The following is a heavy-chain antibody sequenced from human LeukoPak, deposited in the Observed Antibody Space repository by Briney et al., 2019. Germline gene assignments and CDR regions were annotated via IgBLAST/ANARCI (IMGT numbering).Heavy chain of an antibody. CDR3: AKDHSPRLYYYDSSGYYYGHFDY. J-gene: IGHJ4*02. Sequence: GASVKVSCKASGYTFTGYYMHWVRQAPGQGLEWMGWINPNSGGTNYAQKFQGRVTMTRDTSISTAYMELSRLRSDDTAVYYCAKDHSPRLYYYDSSGYYYGHFDYWGQGTLVTVSS. V-gene: IGHV1-2*02. CDR1: GYTFTGYY. CDR2: INPNSGGT. D-gene: IGHD3-22*01.